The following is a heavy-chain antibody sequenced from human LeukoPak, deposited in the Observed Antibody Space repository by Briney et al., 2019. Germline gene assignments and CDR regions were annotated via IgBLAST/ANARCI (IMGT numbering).Heavy chain of an antibody. V-gene: IGHV1-18*01. CDR1: GYTFTSYG. Sequence: GASVKVSCKASGYTFTSYGISWVRQAPGQGLEWMGWISAYNGNTNYAQKLQGRVTMTTDTSTSTAYMELRSLRSDDTAVYYCARDLGSYYTGAYDYWGQGTLVTVSS. CDR3: ARDLGSYYTGAYDY. D-gene: IGHD1-26*01. J-gene: IGHJ4*02. CDR2: ISAYNGNT.